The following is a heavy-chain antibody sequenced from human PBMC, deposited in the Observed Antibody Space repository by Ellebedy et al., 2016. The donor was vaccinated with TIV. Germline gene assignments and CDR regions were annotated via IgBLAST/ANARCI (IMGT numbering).Heavy chain of an antibody. CDR1: GFTFGDYA. D-gene: IGHD2-2*02. V-gene: IGHV3-49*03. Sequence: GGSLRLXXTASGFTFGDYAMSWFRQAPGKGLEGVGFIRSKAYGGTTEYAASVKGRFTISRDDSKSIAYLQMNSLKTEDTAVYYCTRALSCSSTSCYIGPYGMDVWGQGTTVTVSS. CDR2: IRSKAYGGTT. CDR3: TRALSCSSTSCYIGPYGMDV. J-gene: IGHJ6*02.